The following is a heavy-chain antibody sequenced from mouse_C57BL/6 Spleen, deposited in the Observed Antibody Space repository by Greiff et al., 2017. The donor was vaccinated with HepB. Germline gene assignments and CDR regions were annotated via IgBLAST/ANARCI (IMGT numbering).Heavy chain of an antibody. CDR1: GFTFTDYY. V-gene: IGHV7-3*01. D-gene: IGHD2-10*01. J-gene: IGHJ4*01. CDR2: IRNKANGYTT. Sequence: VQLKESGGGLVQPGGSLSLSCAASGFTFTDYYMSWVRQPPGKALEWLGFIRNKANGYTTEYSASVKGRFTISRDNSQSILYLQMHALRAEDSATYYCARYLHYAMDYWGQGTSVTVSS. CDR3: ARYLHYAMDY.